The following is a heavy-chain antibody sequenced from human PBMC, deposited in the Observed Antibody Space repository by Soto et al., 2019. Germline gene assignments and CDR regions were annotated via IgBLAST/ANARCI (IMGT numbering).Heavy chain of an antibody. J-gene: IGHJ4*02. CDR3: AKQVVSTNIERPEFDY. Sequence: GGSLRLSCAASGFTFSSYGMHWVRQAPGKGLEWVAVISYDGSNKYYADSVKGRFTISRDNSKNTLYLQMNSLRAEDTAVYYCAKQVVSTNIERPEFDYWGQGTLVTVSS. CDR2: ISYDGSNK. CDR1: GFTFSSYG. V-gene: IGHV3-30*18. D-gene: IGHD2-15*01.